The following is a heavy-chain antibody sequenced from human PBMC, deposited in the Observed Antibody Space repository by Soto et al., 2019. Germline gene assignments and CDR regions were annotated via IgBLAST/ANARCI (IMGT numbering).Heavy chain of an antibody. CDR3: AKGWRYGEPFDY. V-gene: IGHV3-23*01. J-gene: IGHJ4*02. Sequence: EVQLLESGGGLVQPGGSLRLSCAASGFTFTTYAMTWVRQAPGKGLEWVSAISGSGGSTYYADSVKGRFTISRDNSKNTLYLQMNSLRAEDTAVYYCAKGWRYGEPFDYWGQGTLVTVSS. D-gene: IGHD4-17*01. CDR1: GFTFTTYA. CDR2: ISGSGGST.